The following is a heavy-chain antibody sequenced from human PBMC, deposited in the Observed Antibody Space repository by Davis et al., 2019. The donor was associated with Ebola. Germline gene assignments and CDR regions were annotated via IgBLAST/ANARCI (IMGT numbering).Heavy chain of an antibody. CDR1: GFNLNGYV. CDR2: LGTSADT. V-gene: IGHV3-23*01. CDR3: ARTYDSSGYYYRWYFDY. D-gene: IGHD3-22*01. J-gene: IGHJ4*02. Sequence: GESLKISCAASGFNLNGYVMSWVRQAPGKGLEWVSTLGTSADTYYADSVKGRFTISRDNSKNTLYLQMNSLRAEDTAVYYCARTYDSSGYYYRWYFDYWGQGTLVTVSS.